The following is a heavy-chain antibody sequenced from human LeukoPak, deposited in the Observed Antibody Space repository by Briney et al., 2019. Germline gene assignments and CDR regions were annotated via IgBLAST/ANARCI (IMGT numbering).Heavy chain of an antibody. V-gene: IGHV3-48*04. CDR2: ISSSGSTI. D-gene: IGHD6-13*01. CDR3: ARGDNIAAAGFDY. J-gene: IGHJ4*02. Sequence: LTGGSLRLSCAASGFSFSTYWMSWVRQAPGKGLEWVSYISSSGSTIYYADSVKGRFTISRDNAKNSLYLQMNSLRAEDTAVYYCARGDNIAAAGFDYWGQGTLVTVSS. CDR1: GFSFSTYW.